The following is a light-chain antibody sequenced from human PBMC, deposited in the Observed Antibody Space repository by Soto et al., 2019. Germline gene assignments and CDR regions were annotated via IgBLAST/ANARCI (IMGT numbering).Light chain of an antibody. CDR1: QRVSSF. CDR3: QQRSNLPT. CDR2: DAS. J-gene: IGKJ4*01. Sequence: EIVLTQSPATLSLSPGERATLSCRASQRVSSFLAWYQQKPGQAPRLLIYDASNRATVIPARFSGSGSGTDFTLTISSLEPEDFAVYYCQQRSNLPTFGGGTKVEIK. V-gene: IGKV3-11*01.